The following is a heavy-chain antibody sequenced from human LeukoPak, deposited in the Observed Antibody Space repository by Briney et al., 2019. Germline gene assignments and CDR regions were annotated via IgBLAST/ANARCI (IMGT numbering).Heavy chain of an antibody. CDR1: GGSITNNHY. CDR2: IFHSEIA. Sequence: SETLSLTCAVSGGSITNNHYWTWVRQPPGRGLEWIADIFHSEIANYNPSLKSRVTISMDKSKNQFSLTLSSVTAADTAVYYCAGGGEAWELLGYWGQGTLVTVSS. D-gene: IGHD3-10*02. J-gene: IGHJ4*02. CDR3: AGGGEAWELLGY. V-gene: IGHV4-4*02.